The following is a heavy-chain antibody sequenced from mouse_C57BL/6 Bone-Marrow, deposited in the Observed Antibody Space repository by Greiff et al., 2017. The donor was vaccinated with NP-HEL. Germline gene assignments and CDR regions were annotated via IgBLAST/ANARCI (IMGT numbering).Heavy chain of an antibody. CDR1: GFNIKDDY. Sequence: EVQLKQSGAELVRPGASVKLSCTASGFNIKDDYMHWVKQRPEQGLEWIGWIDPENGDTEYASKFQGKATITADTSSNTAYLQLSSLTSEDTAVYYCTTDGYDDYWGQGTTLTVSS. CDR2: IDPENGDT. J-gene: IGHJ2*01. V-gene: IGHV14-4*01. CDR3: TTDGYDDY. D-gene: IGHD2-2*01.